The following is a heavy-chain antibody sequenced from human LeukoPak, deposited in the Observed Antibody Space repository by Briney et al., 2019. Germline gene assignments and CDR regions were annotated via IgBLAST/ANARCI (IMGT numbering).Heavy chain of an antibody. CDR1: GYTFTGSY. D-gene: IGHD6-19*01. CDR3: AILEGLGGWYVEPFHYYYMDV. Sequence: ASVKVSCKASGYTFTGSYMHWVRQAPGQGLEWMGWINPNSGGTNYAQKFQGRVTMTRDTSISTAYMELSRLRSDDTAVYYCAILEGLGGWYVEPFHYYYMDVWGKGTTVTVSS. CDR2: INPNSGGT. J-gene: IGHJ6*03. V-gene: IGHV1-2*02.